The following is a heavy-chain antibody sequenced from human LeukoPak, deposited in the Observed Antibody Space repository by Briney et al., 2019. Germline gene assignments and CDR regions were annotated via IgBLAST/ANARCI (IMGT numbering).Heavy chain of an antibody. CDR3: ARQETDYGNYIRRTYAFVI. Sequence: SGGSLRLSCTASGFTFSSYGMNWVRQAPGKGLEWVSYISGSSSTIYYADSVKGRFTISRDNAKNSLYLQMNSLRAEDTAVYYCARQETDYGNYIRRTYAFVIWGQGTMVTVSS. J-gene: IGHJ3*02. D-gene: IGHD4-11*01. V-gene: IGHV3-48*01. CDR1: GFTFSSYG. CDR2: ISGSSSTI.